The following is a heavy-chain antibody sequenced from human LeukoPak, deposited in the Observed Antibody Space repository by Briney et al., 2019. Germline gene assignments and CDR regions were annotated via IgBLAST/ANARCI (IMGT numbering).Heavy chain of an antibody. CDR1: GFTFRSYV. J-gene: IGHJ4*02. D-gene: IGHD1-1*01. Sequence: GGSLRVPCVASGFTFRSYVMSWVRQAPGKGLEWVSAISGSGDSPSYADSVKGRATISRDNSKNTLYLQMSSLRAEDTAVYYCAKLVDWNYFDYWGQGTLVTVSS. CDR2: ISGSGDSP. CDR3: AKLVDWNYFDY. V-gene: IGHV3-23*01.